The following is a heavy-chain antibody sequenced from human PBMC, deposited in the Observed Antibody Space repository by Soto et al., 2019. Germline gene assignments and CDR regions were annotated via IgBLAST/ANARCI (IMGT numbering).Heavy chain of an antibody. CDR3: AREVLVYGGDFFDY. V-gene: IGHV3-48*02. Sequence: GGSLRLSCAASGFTFGSYTMSWVRQVPGKGLEWVAYINTNSRTIYYADSVNGRFTISKDKSDNSLYLQMHSLRDEDTAVYYCAREVLVYGGDFFDYWGQGSLVTVSS. J-gene: IGHJ4*02. D-gene: IGHD2-8*02. CDR1: GFTFGSYT. CDR2: INTNSRTI.